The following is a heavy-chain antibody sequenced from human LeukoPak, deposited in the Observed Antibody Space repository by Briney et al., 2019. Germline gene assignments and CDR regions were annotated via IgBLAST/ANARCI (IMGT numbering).Heavy chain of an antibody. CDR2: FSAYNGNT. Sequence: GASVKVSCKASGYTFTSYGISWGRQAPGQGLGWMGWFSAYNGNTNYAQKLQGRVTMTTDTSTSTAYMELRSLRSDDTAVYYCARDRREYIAAAGPPDFDYWGQGTLVTVSS. J-gene: IGHJ4*02. CDR1: GYTFTSYG. CDR3: ARDRREYIAAAGPPDFDY. D-gene: IGHD6-13*01. V-gene: IGHV1-18*01.